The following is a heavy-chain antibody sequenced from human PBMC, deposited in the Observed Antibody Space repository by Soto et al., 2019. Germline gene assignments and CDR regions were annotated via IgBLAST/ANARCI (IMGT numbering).Heavy chain of an antibody. CDR2: IYYSGST. V-gene: IGHV4-39*01. CDR1: GGSISSSSYY. J-gene: IGHJ4*02. CDR3: ARREWLRLRPFDY. Sequence: QLQLQESGPGLVKPSETLSLTCTVSGGSISSSSYYWGWIRQPPGKGLEWIGSIYYSGSTYYNPSLKSRVTISVDTSKNQFSLKLSSVTAADTAVYYCARREWLRLRPFDYWGQGTLVTVSS. D-gene: IGHD5-12*01.